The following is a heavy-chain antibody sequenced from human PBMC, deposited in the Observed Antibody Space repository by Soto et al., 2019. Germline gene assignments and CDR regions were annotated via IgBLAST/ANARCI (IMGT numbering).Heavy chain of an antibody. J-gene: IGHJ4*02. CDR2: IWYDGSNK. V-gene: IGHV3-33*01. CDR3: ARATSAYYDFWSGPDSLFDY. CDR1: GFTFSSYG. D-gene: IGHD3-3*01. Sequence: PGGSLRLSCAASGFTFSSYGMHWVRQAPGKGLEWVAVIWYDGSNKYYADSVKGRFTISRDNSKNTLYLQMNSLRAEDTAVYYCARATSAYYDFWSGPDSLFDYWGQGTLVTVSS.